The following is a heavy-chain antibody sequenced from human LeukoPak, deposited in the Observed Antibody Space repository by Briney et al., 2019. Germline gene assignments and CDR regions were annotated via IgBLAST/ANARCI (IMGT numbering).Heavy chain of an antibody. CDR1: GYTFTSYG. D-gene: IGHD3-22*01. CDR3: ARDYDSSGYYRDAFDI. V-gene: IGHV1-18*01. Sequence: GASVTVSCTASGYTFTSYGISWVRQAPGQGLEWMGWISAYNGNTNYAQKLQGRVTMTTDTSTSTAYMELRSLRSDDTAVYYCARDYDSSGYYRDAFDIWGQGTMVTVSS. J-gene: IGHJ3*02. CDR2: ISAYNGNT.